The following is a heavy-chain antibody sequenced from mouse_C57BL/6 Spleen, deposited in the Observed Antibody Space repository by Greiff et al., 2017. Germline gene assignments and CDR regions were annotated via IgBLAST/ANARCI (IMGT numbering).Heavy chain of an antibody. D-gene: IGHD2-1*01. CDR2: ISDGGSYT. J-gene: IGHJ3*01. CDR1: GFTFSSYA. Sequence: EVHLVESGGGLVKPGGSLKLSCAASGFTFSSYAMSWVRQTPEKRLEWVATISDGGSYTYYPDNVKGRFTISRDNAKNNLYLQMSHLKSEDTAMYYCARDPYGNYSWFAYWGQGTLVTVSA. CDR3: ARDPYGNYSWFAY. V-gene: IGHV5-4*01.